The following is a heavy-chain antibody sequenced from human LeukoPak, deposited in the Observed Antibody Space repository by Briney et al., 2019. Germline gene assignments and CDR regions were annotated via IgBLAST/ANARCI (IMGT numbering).Heavy chain of an antibody. D-gene: IGHD6-6*01. CDR3: ARIIIAARIMGAFDI. Sequence: GGSLRLSCAASGFTFSSYAMHWVRQAPGKGLEWVAVISYDGSNKYYADSVKGRFTISRDNSKNTLYLQMNSLRAEDTAVYYCARIIIAARIMGAFDIWGQGTTVTVSS. CDR2: ISYDGSNK. V-gene: IGHV3-30-3*01. J-gene: IGHJ3*02. CDR1: GFTFSSYA.